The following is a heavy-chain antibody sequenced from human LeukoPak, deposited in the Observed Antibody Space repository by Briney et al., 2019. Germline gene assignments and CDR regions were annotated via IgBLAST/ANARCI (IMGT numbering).Heavy chain of an antibody. V-gene: IGHV4-4*07. J-gene: IGHJ3*02. CDR1: GGSISSYY. CDR2: IYTSGST. D-gene: IGHD6-13*01. CDR3: ARYSSSWYRGLNAFDI. Sequence: SEALSLTCTVSGGSISSYYWSWLRQPAGKGLEWIGRIYTSGSTNYNPSLKSRVTMSVDTSKNQFSLKLSSVTAADTAVYYCARYSSSWYRGLNAFDIWGQGTMVTVSS.